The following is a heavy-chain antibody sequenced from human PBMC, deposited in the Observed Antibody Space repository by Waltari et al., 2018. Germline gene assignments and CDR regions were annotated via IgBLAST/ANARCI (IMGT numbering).Heavy chain of an antibody. CDR2: IYYSGST. Sequence: QVRLQESGPGLVKPSETLSLTCTVSGGSISSHYWSWIRQPPGKGLEWIGYIYYSGSTNYNHALQSRVTISVDTSKNQFSLKLSSVTAADTAVYYCASLSWFSNYYGMDVWGQGTTVTVSS. J-gene: IGHJ6*02. CDR3: ASLSWFSNYYGMDV. D-gene: IGHD3-10*01. V-gene: IGHV4-59*11. CDR1: GGSISSHY.